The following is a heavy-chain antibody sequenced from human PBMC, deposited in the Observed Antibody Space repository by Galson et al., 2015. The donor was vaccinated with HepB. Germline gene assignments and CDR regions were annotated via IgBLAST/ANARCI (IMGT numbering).Heavy chain of an antibody. D-gene: IGHD4-17*01. CDR1: GGTFSSYA. V-gene: IGHV1-69*13. J-gene: IGHJ6*03. Sequence: VKVSCKASGGTFSSYAISWVRQAPGQGLEWMGGIIPIFGTANYAQKFQGRVTITADESTSTAYMELSSLRSEDTAVYYCARGVSYGDVPLIYYYYYMDVWGKGTTVTVSS. CDR2: IIPIFGTA. CDR3: ARGVSYGDVPLIYYYYYMDV.